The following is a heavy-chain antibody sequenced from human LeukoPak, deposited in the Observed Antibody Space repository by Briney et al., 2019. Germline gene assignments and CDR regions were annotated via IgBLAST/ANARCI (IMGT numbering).Heavy chain of an antibody. Sequence: ASVKVSCKASGYTFTSYGISWVRQAPGQGLEWMGWISAYNGNTNYAQKVQGRVTMTTDTSTSTAYMELRSLRSDDTAVYYCARDQYSSGYYQGQDYWGQGTLVTVSS. V-gene: IGHV1-18*01. CDR2: ISAYNGNT. D-gene: IGHD3-22*01. J-gene: IGHJ4*02. CDR1: GYTFTSYG. CDR3: ARDQYSSGYYQGQDY.